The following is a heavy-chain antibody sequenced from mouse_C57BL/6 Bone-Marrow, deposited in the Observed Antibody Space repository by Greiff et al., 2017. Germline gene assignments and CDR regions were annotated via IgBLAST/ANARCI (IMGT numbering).Heavy chain of an antibody. D-gene: IGHD1-1*01. CDR1: GFTFSDYG. V-gene: IGHV5-17*01. J-gene: IGHJ3*01. Sequence: EVKLMESGGGLVKPGGSLKLSCAASGFTFSDYGMHWVRQAPEKGLEWVAYISSGSSTIYYADTVKGRFTISRDNAKNTLFLQLTSLRSEDTAMYYCARDYYYGSRPFAYWGKATLVTVSA. CDR2: ISSGSSTI. CDR3: ARDYYYGSRPFAY.